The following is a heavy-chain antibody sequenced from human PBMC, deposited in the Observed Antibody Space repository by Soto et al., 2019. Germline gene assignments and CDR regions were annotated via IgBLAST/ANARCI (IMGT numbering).Heavy chain of an antibody. CDR1: GFTFSSYA. J-gene: IGHJ4*02. Sequence: GGSLRLSCAASGFTFSSYAMRWVRQAPGKGLEWVSAISGSGDSTYYADSVKGRFTISRDNSKNTLYLQMNSLRAEDTAVYYCARRGSGSYYDYWGQGTLVTVSS. D-gene: IGHD1-26*01. CDR2: ISGSGDST. CDR3: ARRGSGSYYDY. V-gene: IGHV3-23*01.